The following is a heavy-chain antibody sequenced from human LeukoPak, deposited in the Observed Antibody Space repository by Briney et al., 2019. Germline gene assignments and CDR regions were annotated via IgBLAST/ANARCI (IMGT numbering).Heavy chain of an antibody. J-gene: IGHJ4*01. V-gene: IGHV3-23*01. Sequence: GGSLRLSCAASGFTFSSYAMSWVRQAPGKGLEWVSAITDSGGDTYHADSVKGRFTISRDNSKNTLFLQMNSLRAEDTAVYYCAKSSSSSRPYYFYNSGHRTLVTVSS. CDR3: AKSSSSSRPYYFYN. D-gene: IGHD6-6*01. CDR1: GFTFSSYA. CDR2: ITDSGGDT.